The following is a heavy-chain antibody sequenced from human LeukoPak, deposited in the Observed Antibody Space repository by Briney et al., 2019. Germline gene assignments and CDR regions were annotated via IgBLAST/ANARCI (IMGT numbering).Heavy chain of an antibody. V-gene: IGHV1-2*02. CDR3: ARDNYGPFDY. CDR2: MDPRRGDT. D-gene: IGHD3-10*01. Sequence: ASVKVSCKASGGTFSSYAISWVRQAPGQGLEWMGWMDPRRGDTRYAQMFQGRITMTRDTSISTAYLELSSLTSDDTAIYYCARDNYGPFDYWGQGSLVTVS. CDR1: GGTFSSYA. J-gene: IGHJ4*02.